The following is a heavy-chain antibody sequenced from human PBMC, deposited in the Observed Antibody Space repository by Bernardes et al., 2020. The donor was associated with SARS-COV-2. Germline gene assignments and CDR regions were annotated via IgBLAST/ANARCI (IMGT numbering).Heavy chain of an antibody. D-gene: IGHD6-19*01. CDR3: ATAPAVAGTEIDY. J-gene: IGHJ4*02. CDR2: FDPEDGET. V-gene: IGHV1-24*01. Sequence: VKVSCKVSGYTLTELSMHWVRQAPGKGLEWMGGFDPEDGETIYAQKFQGRVTMTEDTSTDTAYMELSSLRSEDTAVYYCATAPAVAGTEIDYWGQGTLVTVSS. CDR1: GYTLTELS.